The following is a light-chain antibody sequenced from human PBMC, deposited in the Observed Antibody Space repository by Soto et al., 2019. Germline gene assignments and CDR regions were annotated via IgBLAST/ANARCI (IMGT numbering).Light chain of an antibody. V-gene: IGKV3-20*01. CDR2: DAS. CDR1: QSVSGSY. CDR3: YQYDSSPWT. J-gene: IGKJ1*01. Sequence: EIVMTQSPGTLSLSPGEVATLSCRASQSVSGSYLAWYQQKPGQAPRLVIYDASSRATGIPDRFSGSGSGTDFTLTISRLEAEDFAVYFCYQYDSSPWTFGQGTKVDIQ.